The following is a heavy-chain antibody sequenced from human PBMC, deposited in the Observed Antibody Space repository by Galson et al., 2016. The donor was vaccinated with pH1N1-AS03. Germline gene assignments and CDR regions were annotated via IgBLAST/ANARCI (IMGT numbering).Heavy chain of an antibody. CDR2: FIPIFGTT. D-gene: IGHD1-7*01. V-gene: IGHV1-69*05. CDR1: GGTFDNHP. Sequence: SVKVSCKASGGTFDNHPINWVRQAPGQGLEWMGGFIPIFGTTNYAPKYQGRVTFTTDDSTTTVYMELSNLRSEDTAVYYCARNSDSLGAFDVWGQATLLSVSS. CDR3: ARNSDSLGAFDV. J-gene: IGHJ3*01.